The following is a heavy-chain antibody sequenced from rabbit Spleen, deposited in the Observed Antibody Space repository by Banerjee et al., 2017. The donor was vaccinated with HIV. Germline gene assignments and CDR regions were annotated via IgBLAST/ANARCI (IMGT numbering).Heavy chain of an antibody. Sequence: QSLEESGGDLVKPGASLTLTCIASGVSFGGDSYMCWVRQAPGKGLESIGFANIGGSAYYASWVNGRFTISKTSTTVDLKMTSLTAADTATYFCMRDVGNGYNYFDLWGPGTLVTVS. CDR2: ANIGGSA. CDR1: GVSFGGDSY. D-gene: IGHD1-1*01. CDR3: MRDVGNGYNYFDL. J-gene: IGHJ4*01. V-gene: IGHV1S40*01.